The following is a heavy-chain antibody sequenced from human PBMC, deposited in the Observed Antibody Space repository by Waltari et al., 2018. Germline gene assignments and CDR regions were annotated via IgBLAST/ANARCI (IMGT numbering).Heavy chain of an antibody. V-gene: IGHV1-8*01. CDR2: MNPNSCST. Sequence: QVQLVQSGAEVKKPGASVKVSCKASGYTFTSYDINWVRQATGQGLEWMGWMNPNSCSTSYAQKFQGRVTMTRDTSTSTVYMELSSLRSEDTAVYYCARDAALYSSGWGGFDYWGQGTLVTVSS. D-gene: IGHD6-19*01. CDR1: GYTFTSYD. CDR3: ARDAALYSSGWGGFDY. J-gene: IGHJ4*02.